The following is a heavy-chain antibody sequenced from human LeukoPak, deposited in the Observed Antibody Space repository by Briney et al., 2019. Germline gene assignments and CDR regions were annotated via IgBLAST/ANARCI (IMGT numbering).Heavy chain of an antibody. CDR2: MNPTIGNT. Sequence: SVSLSCTPSGDTFTSDDINSVPDGPRQGLEWGGGMNPTIGNTAYTQTSQGRSTITWNSSISTAYMELSSLGSDDSAVYYCAREGYEASGYEAWGQGTLVTVSS. CDR3: AREGYEASGYEA. V-gene: IGHV1-8*01. D-gene: IGHD5-12*01. CDR1: GDTFTSDD. J-gene: IGHJ5*02.